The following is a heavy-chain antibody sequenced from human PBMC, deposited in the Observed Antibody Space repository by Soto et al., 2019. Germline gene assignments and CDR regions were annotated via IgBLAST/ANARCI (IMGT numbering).Heavy chain of an antibody. Sequence: ASVKVSCKASGYTFTSYAMHWVRQAPGQRLEWMGWINAGNGNTKYSQKFQGRVTITRDTSASTAYMELSSLRSEDTAVYYCARIPLYSSSSRGWFDPWGQGTLVTVSS. D-gene: IGHD6-6*01. V-gene: IGHV1-3*01. CDR2: INAGNGNT. CDR3: ARIPLYSSSSRGWFDP. J-gene: IGHJ5*02. CDR1: GYTFTSYA.